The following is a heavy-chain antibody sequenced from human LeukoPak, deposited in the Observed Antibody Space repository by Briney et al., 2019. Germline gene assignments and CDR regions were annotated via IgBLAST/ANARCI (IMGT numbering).Heavy chain of an antibody. V-gene: IGHV3-11*01. CDR1: GFAVSDNY. CDR2: ITSSGTTI. CDR3: AKDASSHYDSSGYYY. J-gene: IGHJ4*02. D-gene: IGHD3-22*01. Sequence: GGSLRLSCTASGFAVSDNYMSWIRQAPGKGLEWISVITSSGTTIYYADSVKGRFTISRDNAKNSLYLQMNSLRAEDTALYYCAKDASSHYDSSGYYYWGQGTLVTVSS.